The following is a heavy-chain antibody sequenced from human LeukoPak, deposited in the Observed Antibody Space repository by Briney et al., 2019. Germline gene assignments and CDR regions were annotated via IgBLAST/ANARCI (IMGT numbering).Heavy chain of an antibody. V-gene: IGHV3-53*01. J-gene: IGHJ4*02. CDR1: GFIFSSNY. CDR3: AYGGSYYPFDY. D-gene: IGHD1-26*01. Sequence: GGSLRLSCAASGFIFSSNYMNWVRQAPGKGLEWVSVIYSGGSTYYADSVKGRFTISRDNSKNTLYLQMKSLRAEDTAVYYCAYGGSYYPFDYWGQGTLVTVSS. CDR2: IYSGGST.